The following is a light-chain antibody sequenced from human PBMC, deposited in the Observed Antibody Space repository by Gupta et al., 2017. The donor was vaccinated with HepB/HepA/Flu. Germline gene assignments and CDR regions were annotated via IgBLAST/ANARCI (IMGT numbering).Light chain of an antibody. V-gene: IGKV3-11*01. Sequence: EIVLTQSPATLSLSPGERATLSCRASQSVSSYLAWYQQKQGQAPRLLIDDATNRATGIPARFSGSGSGTDFTLTSSSLEPEDFAVYYCQQRSNWITFGQGTRLEIK. J-gene: IGKJ5*01. CDR1: QSVSSY. CDR2: DAT. CDR3: QQRSNWIT.